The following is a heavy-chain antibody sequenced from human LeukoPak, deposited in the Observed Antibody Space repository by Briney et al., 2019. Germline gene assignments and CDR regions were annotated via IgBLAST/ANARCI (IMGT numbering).Heavy chain of an antibody. CDR2: ISGSGGST. CDR1: GFTVSSNY. J-gene: IGHJ4*02. D-gene: IGHD3-22*01. Sequence: PGGSLRLSCAASGFTVSSNYMSWVRQAPGKGLEWVSAISGSGGSTYYADSVKGRFTISRDNSKNTLYLQMNSLRAEDTAVYYCARGYYSDTSGYSLPLDYWGQGTLLTVSS. V-gene: IGHV3-23*01. CDR3: ARGYYSDTSGYSLPLDY.